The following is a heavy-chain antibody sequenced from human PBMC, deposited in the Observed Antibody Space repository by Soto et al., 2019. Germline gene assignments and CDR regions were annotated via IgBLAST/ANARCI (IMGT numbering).Heavy chain of an antibody. CDR3: ARGGKERFRGSGMDV. Sequence: QVQLVRSGAEVKKPGTSVKISCKVSGGTFSSYAISWVRQAPGQGLEWLGEIIYIFGTAMYAQKFQGRVTIIADESASTAYMELSSLRSDDTAVYYCARGGKERFRGSGMDVWGQGTTVTVSS. CDR1: GGTFSSYA. J-gene: IGHJ6*02. D-gene: IGHD1-1*01. V-gene: IGHV1-69*01. CDR2: IIYIFGTA.